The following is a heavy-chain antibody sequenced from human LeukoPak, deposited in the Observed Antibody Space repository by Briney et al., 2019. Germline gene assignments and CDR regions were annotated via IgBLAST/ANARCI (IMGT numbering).Heavy chain of an antibody. D-gene: IGHD3-9*01. Sequence: KPSETLSLTCTVSGYSISSGYYWGWIRQPPGKGLEWIGSIYHSGSTYYNPSLKSRVTISVDTSKNQFSLKLSSVTAADTAVYYCARHRRWLWDYWGQGTLVTASS. V-gene: IGHV4-38-2*02. CDR3: ARHRRWLWDY. J-gene: IGHJ4*02. CDR2: IYHSGST. CDR1: GYSISSGYY.